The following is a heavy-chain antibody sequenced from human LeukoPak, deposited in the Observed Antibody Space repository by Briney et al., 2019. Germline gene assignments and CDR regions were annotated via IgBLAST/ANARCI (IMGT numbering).Heavy chain of an antibody. Sequence: GGSLRLSCAASGFTFSNYWMHWVRQAPGKGLVWVSRIFSDGTITNYADSVKGRFTISRDNAKNTLYLQMNSLRAEDTAVYYCAREDMGITMIRGVIDRKDGFDIWGQGTMVTVSS. J-gene: IGHJ3*02. D-gene: IGHD3-10*01. V-gene: IGHV3-74*01. CDR2: IFSDGTIT. CDR3: AREDMGITMIRGVIDRKDGFDI. CDR1: GFTFSNYW.